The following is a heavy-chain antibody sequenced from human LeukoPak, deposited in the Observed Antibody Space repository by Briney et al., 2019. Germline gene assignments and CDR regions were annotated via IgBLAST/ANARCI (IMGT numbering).Heavy chain of an antibody. CDR3: AREFNSGGSPGY. J-gene: IGHJ4*02. D-gene: IGHD2-15*01. Sequence: GASVKVSCKASGYTFTGYYMHWVRQAPGQGLEWMGWINPNSGGTNYAQKFQGRVTMTRDTSITTVYMELSSLRSDDTAVYYGAREFNSGGSPGYWGQGTLVTVSS. CDR2: INPNSGGT. V-gene: IGHV1-2*02. CDR1: GYTFTGYY.